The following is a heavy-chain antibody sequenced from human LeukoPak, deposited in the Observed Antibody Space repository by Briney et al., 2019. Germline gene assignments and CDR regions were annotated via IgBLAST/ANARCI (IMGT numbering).Heavy chain of an antibody. D-gene: IGHD2-8*02. CDR3: ARDDLVSTSTGGFDV. J-gene: IGHJ4*02. Sequence: KPSETLSLTCAVYGGSLTSYYWSWIRQPPGKGLEWIGEINSGGSTNYNPFLKSRVTISVDTSKNQFSLNLDSVTAADTAVYYCARDDLVSTSTGGFDVWGQGILVTVSS. CDR2: INSGGST. V-gene: IGHV4-34*01. CDR1: GGSLTSYY.